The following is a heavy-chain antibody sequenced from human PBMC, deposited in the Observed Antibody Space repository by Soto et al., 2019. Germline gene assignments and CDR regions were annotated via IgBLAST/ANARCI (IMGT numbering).Heavy chain of an antibody. Sequence: QVQLVQSGAEVKKPGASVKVSCKASGYTFTGYYMHWVRQAPGQGLEWMGWINPNSGGTNYAQKFQGRVTMTRDTSISTAYMELSRLRSDDTAVYYCARTLPWGSYRSRPFDYGGQGTLVTFSS. V-gene: IGHV1-2*02. CDR2: INPNSGGT. D-gene: IGHD3-16*02. CDR3: ARTLPWGSYRSRPFDY. J-gene: IGHJ4*02. CDR1: GYTFTGYY.